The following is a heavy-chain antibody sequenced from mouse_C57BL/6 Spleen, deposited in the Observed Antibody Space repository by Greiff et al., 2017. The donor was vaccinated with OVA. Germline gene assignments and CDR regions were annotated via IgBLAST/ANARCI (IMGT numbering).Heavy chain of an antibody. Sequence: QVQLQQSGAELVRPGSSVKLSCKASGYTFTSYWMDWVKQRPGQGLEWIGNIYPSASETHYNQKFKDKATLTVDKSSSTAYMQLSSLTSEDSAVYYCARKTGFYDYDDAMDYWGQGTSVTVSS. CDR2: IYPSASET. CDR3: ARKTGFYDYDDAMDY. D-gene: IGHD2-4*01. CDR1: GYTFTSYW. J-gene: IGHJ4*01. V-gene: IGHV1-61*01.